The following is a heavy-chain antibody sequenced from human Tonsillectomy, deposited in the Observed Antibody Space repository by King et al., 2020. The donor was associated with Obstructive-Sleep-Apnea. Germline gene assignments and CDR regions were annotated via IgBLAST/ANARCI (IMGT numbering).Heavy chain of an antibody. CDR2: IIPIFGTA. Sequence: VQLVESGAEVKKPGSSVKVSCKASGGTFSSYAISWVRQAPGQGLEWMGGIIPIFGTANYAQKFQGRVTITADESTSTAYMELSSLRSEDTAVYYWARVPNYDFWSGYPYYYGMDVWGQGTTVTVSS. J-gene: IGHJ6*02. D-gene: IGHD3-3*01. V-gene: IGHV1-69*01. CDR3: ARVPNYDFWSGYPYYYGMDV. CDR1: GGTFSSYA.